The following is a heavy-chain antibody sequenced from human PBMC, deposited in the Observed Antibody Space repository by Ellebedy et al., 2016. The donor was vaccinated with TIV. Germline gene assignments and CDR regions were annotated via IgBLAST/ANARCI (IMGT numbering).Heavy chain of an antibody. Sequence: MPSETLSLTCTVSGGSIPSGSYYLAWIRQPPGKGLEWVGNVYFIGSTTYNPSLKSRVTISVDTSKNQFSLKLTSVTAADTAVYYCVRHPTLGTLDYWGQGAQVTVSS. CDR2: VYFIGST. CDR1: GGSIPSGSYY. D-gene: IGHD3-16*01. J-gene: IGHJ4*02. CDR3: VRHPTLGTLDY. V-gene: IGHV4-39*01.